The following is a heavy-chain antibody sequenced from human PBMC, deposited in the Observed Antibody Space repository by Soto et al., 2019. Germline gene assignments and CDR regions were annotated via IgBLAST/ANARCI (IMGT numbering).Heavy chain of an antibody. CDR3: AKDESPKYSSGWLFDY. CDR2: ISYDGSNK. D-gene: IGHD6-19*01. V-gene: IGHV3-30*18. CDR1: GFTFSSYG. Sequence: QVQLVESGGGVVQPGRSLRLSCAASGFTFSSYGMHWVRQAPGKGLEWVAVISYDGSNKYYADSVKGRFTISRDNSKNTLYLQMNSLRAEDTAVYYCAKDESPKYSSGWLFDYWGQGTLVTVSS. J-gene: IGHJ4*02.